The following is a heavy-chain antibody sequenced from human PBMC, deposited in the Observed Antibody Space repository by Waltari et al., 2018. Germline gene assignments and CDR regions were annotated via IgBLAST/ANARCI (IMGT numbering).Heavy chain of an antibody. CDR3: AILGAKRRGGDAP. J-gene: IGHJ5*02. D-gene: IGHD2-21*02. V-gene: IGHV4-34*01. CDR2: INHSGST. Sequence: QVQLQQWGAGLLKPSETLSLTCAVYGGSFSGYYWSWIRQPPGKGLEWIGEINHSGSTTYNPSLKSRVTISVDTSKNQFSLKLSSVTAADTAVYYCAILGAKRRGGDAPWGQGTLVTVSS. CDR1: GGSFSGYY.